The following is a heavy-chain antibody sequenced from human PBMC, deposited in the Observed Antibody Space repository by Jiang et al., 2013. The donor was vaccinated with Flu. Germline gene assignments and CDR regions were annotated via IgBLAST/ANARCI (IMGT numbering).Heavy chain of an antibody. J-gene: IGHJ4*02. Sequence: VKVSCKASGYTFTSYAMHWVRQAPGQRLEWMGWINAGNGNTKYSQKFQGRVTITRDTSASTAYMELSSLRSEDTAVYYCARDPTQWYSSGWYYFDYWGQGTLVTVSS. CDR3: ARDPTQWYSSGWYYFDY. CDR1: GYTFTSYA. CDR2: INAGNGNT. V-gene: IGHV1-3*01. D-gene: IGHD6-19*01.